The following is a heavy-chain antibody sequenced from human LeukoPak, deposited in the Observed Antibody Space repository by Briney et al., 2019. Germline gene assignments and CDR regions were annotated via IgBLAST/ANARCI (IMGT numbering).Heavy chain of an antibody. CDR3: AGGPYSSGWYQSAEYFQH. J-gene: IGHJ1*01. CDR2: INHSGST. CDR1: GGSFSGYY. Sequence: PSETLSLTCAVYGGSFSGYYWSWIRQPPGKGLEWIGEINHSGSTNYNPSLKSRVTISVYTSKNQFSLKLSSVTAADTAVYYCAGGPYSSGWYQSAEYFQHWGQGTLVTVSS. D-gene: IGHD6-19*01. V-gene: IGHV4-34*01.